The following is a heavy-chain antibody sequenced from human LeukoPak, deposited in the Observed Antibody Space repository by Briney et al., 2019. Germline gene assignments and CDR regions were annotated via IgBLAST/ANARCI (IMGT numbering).Heavy chain of an antibody. J-gene: IGHJ6*02. CDR3: AKYFTYYYYGMDV. CDR2: IKQDGSEK. V-gene: IGHV3-7*03. CDR1: GFTFRNYW. D-gene: IGHD2/OR15-2a*01. Sequence: GGSLRLSCAASGFTFRNYWMSWVRQAPGKGLEWVANIKQDGSEKYYVDSVKGRFTISRDNAKNSLYLQMNSLRAEDTAVYYCAKYFTYYYYGMDVWGQGTTVTVSS.